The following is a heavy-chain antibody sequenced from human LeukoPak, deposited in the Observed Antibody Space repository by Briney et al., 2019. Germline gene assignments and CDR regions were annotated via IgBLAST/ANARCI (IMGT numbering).Heavy chain of an antibody. J-gene: IGHJ5*02. V-gene: IGHV4-4*07. CDR3: ARDPGGSYSTTRGDWFDP. D-gene: IGHD1-1*01. Sequence: ETLSLTCTVSGGSVRSYYWTWLRQSAGKGLEWIGRIYHDGKSDSSLSLKSRVIMSIDTSKNQFSLNLHSVTAADTAVYYCARDPGGSYSTTRGDWFDPWGQGVLVTVSS. CDR1: GGSVRSYY. CDR2: IYHDGKS.